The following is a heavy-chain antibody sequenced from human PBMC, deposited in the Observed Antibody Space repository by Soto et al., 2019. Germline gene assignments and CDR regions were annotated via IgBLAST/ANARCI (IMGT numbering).Heavy chain of an antibody. Sequence: GGSLRLSCAASGFTFSSYAMSWVRQAPGKGLERVSAISGSGGSTYYADSVKGRFTISRDNSKNTLYLQMNSLRAEDTAVYYCAKGAAGASTSHYGMDVWGQGTTVTVSS. D-gene: IGHD2-2*01. J-gene: IGHJ6*02. CDR1: GFTFSSYA. CDR2: ISGSGGST. V-gene: IGHV3-23*01. CDR3: AKGAAGASTSHYGMDV.